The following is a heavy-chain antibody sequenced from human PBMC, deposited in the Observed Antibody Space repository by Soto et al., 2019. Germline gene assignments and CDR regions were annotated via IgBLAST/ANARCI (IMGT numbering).Heavy chain of an antibody. V-gene: IGHV1-18*04. CDR3: ARDLSGSGKSWFDP. Sequence: ASVKVSCKASGYTFTSYYMHWVRQAPGQGLEWMGWISAYNGNTNYAQKLQGRVTMTTDTSTSTAYMELRSLRSDDTAVYYCARDLSGSGKSWFDPWGQGTLVTVSS. D-gene: IGHD3-10*01. CDR2: ISAYNGNT. J-gene: IGHJ5*02. CDR1: GYTFTSYY.